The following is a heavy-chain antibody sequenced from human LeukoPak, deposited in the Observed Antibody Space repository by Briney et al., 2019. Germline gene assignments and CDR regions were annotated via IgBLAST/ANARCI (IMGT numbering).Heavy chain of an antibody. CDR1: GGTFSSYA. V-gene: IGHV1-69*01. CDR2: IIPIFGTA. Sequence: SVKVSCKASGGTFSSYAISWVRQAPGQGLEWMGGIIPIFGTANYAQKFQGRVTITADESTSTAYMELSSLRSEDTAVYYCARGNVLRFLEWRQTGYYYYYMDVWGKGTTVTVSS. J-gene: IGHJ6*03. CDR3: ARGNVLRFLEWRQTGYYYYYMDV. D-gene: IGHD3-3*01.